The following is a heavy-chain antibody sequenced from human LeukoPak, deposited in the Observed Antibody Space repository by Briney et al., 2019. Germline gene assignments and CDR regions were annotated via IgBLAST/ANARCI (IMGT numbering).Heavy chain of an antibody. CDR2: IKSKTDGGTT. Sequence: GGSLRLSCAASGFTFSNAWMRWVRQAPGKGLEWVGRIKSKTDGGTTDYAAPVKGRFTISRDDSKNTLYLQMNSLKTEDTAVYYCTTVWYSSGWRIDYWGQGTLVTVSS. D-gene: IGHD6-19*01. J-gene: IGHJ4*02. CDR1: GFTFSNAW. CDR3: TTVWYSSGWRIDY. V-gene: IGHV3-15*01.